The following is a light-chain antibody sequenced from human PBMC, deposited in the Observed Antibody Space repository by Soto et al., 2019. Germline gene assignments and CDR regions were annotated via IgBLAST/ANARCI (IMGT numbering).Light chain of an antibody. Sequence: QSVLTQPPSVSGAPGQRVTISCTGSSSNIGAGYDVHWYQQLPGTAPKLLIYGNSNRPSGVPDRFSDSKSGTSASLAITGLQAEDEADYYCQSYDSSLSAPEVFGGGTKLTVL. J-gene: IGLJ2*01. CDR1: SSNIGAGYD. V-gene: IGLV1-40*01. CDR2: GNS. CDR3: QSYDSSLSAPEV.